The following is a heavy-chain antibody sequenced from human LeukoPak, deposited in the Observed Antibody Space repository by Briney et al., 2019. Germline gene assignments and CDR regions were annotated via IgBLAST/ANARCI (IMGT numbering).Heavy chain of an antibody. CDR2: INPNSGGT. V-gene: IGHV1-2*02. Sequence: GASVKVSCKAPGYTFTGYYMHWVRQAPGQGLEWMGWINPNSGGTNYAQKFQGRVTMTRDTSISTAYMELSRLRSDDTAVYYCARETAMVPPRFDYWGQGTLVTVSS. J-gene: IGHJ4*02. CDR3: ARETAMVPPRFDY. D-gene: IGHD5-18*01. CDR1: GYTFTGYY.